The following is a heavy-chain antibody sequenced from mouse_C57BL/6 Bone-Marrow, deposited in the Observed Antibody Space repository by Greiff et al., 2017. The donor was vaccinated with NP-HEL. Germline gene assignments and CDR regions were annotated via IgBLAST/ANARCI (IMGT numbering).Heavy chain of an antibody. Sequence: QVQLKQPGAELVMPGASVKLSCKASGYTFTSYWMHWVKQRPGQGLEWIGEIDPSDSYTNYNQKFKGKSTLTVDKSSSTAYMQLSSLTSEDSAVYYCARGGDGYPFAYWGQGTLVTVSA. D-gene: IGHD2-3*01. CDR3: ARGGDGYPFAY. CDR1: GYTFTSYW. J-gene: IGHJ3*01. CDR2: IDPSDSYT. V-gene: IGHV1-69*01.